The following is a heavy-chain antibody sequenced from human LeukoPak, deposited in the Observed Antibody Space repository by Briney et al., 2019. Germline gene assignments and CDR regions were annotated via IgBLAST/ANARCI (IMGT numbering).Heavy chain of an antibody. V-gene: IGHV3-53*01. D-gene: IGHD6-13*01. CDR3: AKDHSGSWLAPFGY. Sequence: GGSLRLSCAASGLIVSSNNMSWVRQAPGKGLEWVSVIYSGDNTYYADSVKGRFTISRDNSKNTIYLQMNSLRAEDTAVYYCAKDHSGSWLAPFGYWGQGTLVTVSS. CDR2: IYSGDNT. CDR1: GLIVSSNN. J-gene: IGHJ4*02.